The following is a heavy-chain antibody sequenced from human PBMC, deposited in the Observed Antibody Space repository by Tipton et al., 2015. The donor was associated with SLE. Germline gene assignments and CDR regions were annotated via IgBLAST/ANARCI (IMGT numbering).Heavy chain of an antibody. V-gene: IGHV4-34*01. CDR1: GGSFSGYY. Sequence: TLSLTCAVYGGSFSGYYWSWIRQPPGKGLEWIGEINHSGSTNYNPSLKSRVTISVDTSKNQFSLKLSSVTAADTAVYYCARGCWSGYCPIHYYYYMDVWGKGTTVTVSS. CDR3: ARGCWSGYCPIHYYYYMDV. J-gene: IGHJ6*03. D-gene: IGHD3-3*01. CDR2: INHSGST.